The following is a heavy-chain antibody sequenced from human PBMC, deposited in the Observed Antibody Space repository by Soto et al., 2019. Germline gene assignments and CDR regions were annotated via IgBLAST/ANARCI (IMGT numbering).Heavy chain of an antibody. J-gene: IGHJ3*02. CDR3: ARVHRVNDAFDI. D-gene: IGHD3-22*01. Sequence: ASVKVSCKASGYTFTSYGISWVRQASGQGLEWMGWISAYNGNTNYAQKLQGRVTMTTDTSTSTAYMELRSLRSDDTAVYYCARVHRVNDAFDIWGQGTMVTVSS. V-gene: IGHV1-18*01. CDR1: GYTFTSYG. CDR2: ISAYNGNT.